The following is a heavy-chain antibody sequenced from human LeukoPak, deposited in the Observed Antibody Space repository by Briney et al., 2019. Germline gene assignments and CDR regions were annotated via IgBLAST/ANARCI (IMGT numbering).Heavy chain of an antibody. J-gene: IGHJ4*02. V-gene: IGHV4-31*03. D-gene: IGHD2-15*01. CDR1: GGSISSGGYY. Sequence: SETLSPTCSVSGGSISSGGYYWSWIRQLPGKGLEWIGYIYYSGNTYYNPSLKSRVTISVETSKNQFSLKLNSVTAADTAVYYCARERYCGGGTCYHLFDNWGQGTLVTVSS. CDR2: IYYSGNT. CDR3: ARERYCGGGTCYHLFDN.